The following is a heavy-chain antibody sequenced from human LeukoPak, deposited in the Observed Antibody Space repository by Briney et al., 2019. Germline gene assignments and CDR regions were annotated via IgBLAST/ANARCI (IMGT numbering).Heavy chain of an antibody. J-gene: IGHJ4*02. CDR3: AGVKSSTSCYFDY. Sequence: SVKVSCKASGGTFSSYAISWVRQAPGQGLEWMGGIIPIFGTANYAQKFQGRVTITADESTSTAYMELSSLRSEDTAVYYCAGVKSSTSCYFDYWGQGTLVTVSS. V-gene: IGHV1-69*01. D-gene: IGHD2-2*01. CDR1: GGTFSSYA. CDR2: IIPIFGTA.